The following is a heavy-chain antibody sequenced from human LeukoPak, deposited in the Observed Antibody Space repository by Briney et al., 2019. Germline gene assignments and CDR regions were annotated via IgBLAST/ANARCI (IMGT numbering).Heavy chain of an antibody. Sequence: GESLKISCKGSGYIFTNQWIGWVRQLPGKGLEWMGVIYPGDSDTRYSPSFQGQVTISADKSISTAYLQWSSLKASDTAMYYCARRGRAYSGSYMDVWGEGTTVTVSS. J-gene: IGHJ6*03. V-gene: IGHV5-51*01. CDR2: IYPGDSDT. CDR3: ARRGRAYSGSYMDV. D-gene: IGHD5-12*01. CDR1: GYIFTNQW.